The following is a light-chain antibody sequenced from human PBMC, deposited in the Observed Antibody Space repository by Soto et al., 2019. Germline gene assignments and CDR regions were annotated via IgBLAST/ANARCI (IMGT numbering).Light chain of an antibody. CDR2: EVS. J-gene: IGLJ1*01. CDR3: SSYTSTSTPFV. CDR1: SSDVGGYNY. V-gene: IGLV2-14*01. Sequence: QSALTQPASVSGSPGQSITISCTGTSSDVGGYNYVSWYQQHPGKAPKLIISEVSNRPSGVSNRFSGSKSGNTASLTISGLHAADEADYYCSSYTSTSTPFVFGTGTKLTVL.